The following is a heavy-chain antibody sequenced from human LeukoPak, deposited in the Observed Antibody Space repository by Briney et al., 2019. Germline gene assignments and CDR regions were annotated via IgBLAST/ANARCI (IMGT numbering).Heavy chain of an antibody. J-gene: IGHJ5*02. CDR2: IKNKTDDGTR. D-gene: IGHD3-3*01. Sequence: GGSLRLSCAASGFSFSNAWMNWVRQAPGKGLEWVGRIKNKTDDGTRDYAAPVKGRFTISRDDSKNTLYLQMNSLKTEDTAVYYCTTEGFRFLEWGVPSWGQGTLVTVSS. CDR1: GFSFSNAW. CDR3: TTEGFRFLEWGVPS. V-gene: IGHV3-15*07.